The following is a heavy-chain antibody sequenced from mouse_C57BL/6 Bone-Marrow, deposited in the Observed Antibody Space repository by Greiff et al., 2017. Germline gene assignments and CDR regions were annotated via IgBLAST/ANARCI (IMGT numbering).Heavy chain of an antibody. V-gene: IGHV5-6*01. J-gene: IGHJ2*01. CDR3: ARYGYDLVYFDY. CDR1: GFTFSSYG. D-gene: IGHD2-2*01. CDR2: ISSGGSYT. Sequence: DVHLVESGGDLVKPGGSLKLSCAASGFTFSSYGMSWVRQTPDKRLEWVATISSGGSYTYYPDSVKGRFTISRDNAKNTLYLQMSSLKSEDTAMYYCARYGYDLVYFDYWGQGTTLTVSS.